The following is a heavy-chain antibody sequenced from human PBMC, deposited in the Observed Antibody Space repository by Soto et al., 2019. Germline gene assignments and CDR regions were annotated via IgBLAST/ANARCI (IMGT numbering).Heavy chain of an antibody. CDR3: AKSAIHYDY. CDR2: ISGNGGST. Sequence: SLRLSCAASGFTFSSYAMSWFRQAPGKGLEWGSAISGNGGSTYYADSVKGRFTISRDNSKNTMYLQMNSLRAEDTAVYYCAKSAIHYDYWGQGTLGTVS. V-gene: IGHV3-23*01. CDR1: GFTFSSYA. J-gene: IGHJ4*02.